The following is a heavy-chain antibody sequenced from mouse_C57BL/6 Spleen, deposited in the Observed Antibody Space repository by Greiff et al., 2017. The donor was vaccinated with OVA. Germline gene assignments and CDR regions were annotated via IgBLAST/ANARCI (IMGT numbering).Heavy chain of an antibody. J-gene: IGHJ1*03. Sequence: QVQLQQPGAELVRPGSSVKLSCKASGYTFTSYWMHWVKQRPIQGLEWIGNIDPSDSETHYNQKFKDKATLTVDKSSSTAYMQLSSLTSEDSAVYYCARGGNYWYFDAWGTGTTVTVSS. D-gene: IGHD2-1*01. CDR2: IDPSDSET. V-gene: IGHV1-52*01. CDR1: GYTFTSYW. CDR3: ARGGNYWYFDA.